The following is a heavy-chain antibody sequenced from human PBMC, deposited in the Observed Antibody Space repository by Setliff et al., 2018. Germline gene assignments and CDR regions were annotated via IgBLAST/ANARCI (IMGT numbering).Heavy chain of an antibody. CDR2: IYTSWGT. Sequence: PSETLSLTCTVSGDPMSSRRYYWAWIRQPAGKGLEWIGQIYTSWGTNYNPSLKSRVTISLDTSNNQFSLSLSSVTAADTAVYYCARMSGFQYMDVWGKGTTGTAP. CDR1: GDPMSSRRYY. D-gene: IGHD3-3*01. CDR3: ARMSGFQYMDV. V-gene: IGHV4-61*09. J-gene: IGHJ6*03.